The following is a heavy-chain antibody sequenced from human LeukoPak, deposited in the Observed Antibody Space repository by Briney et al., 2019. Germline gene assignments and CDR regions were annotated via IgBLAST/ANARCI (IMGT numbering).Heavy chain of an antibody. V-gene: IGHV4-34*01. CDR2: INRSGST. D-gene: IGHD3-3*01. Sequence: SETLSLTCAVYGGSFSGYYWSWIRQPPGKGLEWIGEINRSGSTNYNPSLKSRVTISVDTSKNQFSLKLSSVTAADTAVYYCARGPGTIFGVVTTLFDPWGQGTLVTVSS. CDR3: ARGPGTIFGVVTTLFDP. J-gene: IGHJ5*02. CDR1: GGSFSGYY.